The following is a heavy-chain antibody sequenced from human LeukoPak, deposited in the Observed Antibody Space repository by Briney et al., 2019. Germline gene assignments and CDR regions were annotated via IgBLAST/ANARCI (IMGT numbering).Heavy chain of an antibody. V-gene: IGHV3-20*01. J-gene: IGHJ4*02. CDR2: INWNGGST. CDR1: GFTFDDYG. D-gene: IGHD3-22*01. Sequence: PGGSLRLSCAASGFTFDDYGMSWVRQAPGKGLEWVSGINWNGGSTGYADSVKGRFTISRDNAKNSLYLQMNSLRAEDTALYHCARNVATKITMIVVVILCGRGTQPHFDYWGQGTLVTVSS. CDR3: ARNVATKITMIVVVILCGRGTQPHFDY.